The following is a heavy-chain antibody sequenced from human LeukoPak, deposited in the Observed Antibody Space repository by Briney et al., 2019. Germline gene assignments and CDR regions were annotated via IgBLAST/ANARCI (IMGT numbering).Heavy chain of an antibody. V-gene: IGHV4-39*07. J-gene: IGHJ5*02. CDR2: IYYSGTT. CDR3: GKGAGGFSYYNWFDP. CDR1: GGSISSSSYY. D-gene: IGHD5-18*01. Sequence: SETLSLTCTVSGGSISSSSYYWGWIRQPPGKGLEWIGSIYYSGTTHYNPSLESRVTISVDTSKNQFSLKLASVTAADTAIYYCGKGAGGFSYYNWFDPWGQGTLVTVSS.